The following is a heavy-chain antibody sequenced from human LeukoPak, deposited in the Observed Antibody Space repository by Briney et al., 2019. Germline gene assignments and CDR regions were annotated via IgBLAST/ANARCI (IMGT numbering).Heavy chain of an antibody. CDR1: GFTFSSYS. CDR3: ARAGNRYYYYYNMDV. V-gene: IGHV3-48*01. J-gene: IGHJ6*03. Sequence: PGGSLRLSCAASGFTFSSYSMNWVRQAPGKGLEWVSYISSSSSTIYYADSVKGRFTISRDNAKNSLYLQMNSLRAEDTAVYYCARAGNRYYYYYNMDVWGKGTTVTVSS. CDR2: ISSSSSTI. D-gene: IGHD1-14*01.